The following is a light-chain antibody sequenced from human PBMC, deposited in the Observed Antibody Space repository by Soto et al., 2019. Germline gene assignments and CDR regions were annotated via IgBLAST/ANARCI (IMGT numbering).Light chain of an antibody. CDR2: DAS. V-gene: IGKV3-11*01. CDR1: QSVSRY. CDR3: QQRSNWPPT. Sequence: EIVLTQSPATLSLSPGERATLSCRASQSVSRYLAWYQQKPGQAPRLLIYDASNRATGIPARFSGSGSGTDFTLTSSSLEPEDFAVYYFQQRSNWPPTFGGGTKVEIK. J-gene: IGKJ4*01.